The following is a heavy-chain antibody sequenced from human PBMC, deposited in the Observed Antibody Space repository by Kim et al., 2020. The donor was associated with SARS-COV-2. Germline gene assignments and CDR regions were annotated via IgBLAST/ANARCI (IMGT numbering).Heavy chain of an antibody. CDR3: TRDKNSGYDQKEGVDY. CDR2: IRSKAYGGTT. D-gene: IGHD5-12*01. CDR1: GFTFGDYA. J-gene: IGHJ4*02. Sequence: GGSLRLSCTASGFTFGDYAMSWFRQAPGKGLEWVVFIRSKAYGGTTEYAASVKGRFTISRDDSKSIAYLQMNSLKTEDTAVYYCTRDKNSGYDQKEGVDYWGQGTLVTVPS. V-gene: IGHV3-49*03.